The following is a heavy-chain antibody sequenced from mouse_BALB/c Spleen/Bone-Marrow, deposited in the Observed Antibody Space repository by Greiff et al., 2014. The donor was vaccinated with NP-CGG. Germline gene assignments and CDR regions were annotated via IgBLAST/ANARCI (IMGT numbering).Heavy chain of an antibody. J-gene: IGHJ1*01. CDR1: GYTFTEYI. Sequence: VKLVESGAGLVKPGASVKLSCKASGYTFTEYIIHWVKQRSGQGLEWIGWFYPGSGIIKYNEKFKDKATLTADKSSSTVYMELSRLTSEDSAVYFCARHESYGNYLYFDVWGAGTTVTVSS. V-gene: IGHV1-62-2*01. CDR3: ARHESYGNYLYFDV. D-gene: IGHD2-10*02. CDR2: FYPGSGII.